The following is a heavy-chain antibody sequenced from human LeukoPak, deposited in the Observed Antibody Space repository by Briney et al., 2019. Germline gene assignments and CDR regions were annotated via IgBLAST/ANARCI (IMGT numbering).Heavy chain of an antibody. V-gene: IGHV4-61*02. CDR1: SDSISSGNYY. J-gene: IGHJ3*02. D-gene: IGHD1-26*01. Sequence: SETLSLTCTVYSDSISSGNYYWSWIRQPAGKGLQWMGRIYTNGSTNYNPSLKSRVTISVDTSKNHLSLKVSSVTAADTAVYYCARGASGTLYDAFVIWGQWTMVTVSS. CDR2: IYTNGST. CDR3: ARGASGTLYDAFVI.